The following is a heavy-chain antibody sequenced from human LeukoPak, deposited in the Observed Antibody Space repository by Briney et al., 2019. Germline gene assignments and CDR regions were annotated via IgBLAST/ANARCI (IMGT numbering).Heavy chain of an antibody. CDR2: INAGNGNT. J-gene: IGHJ5*02. V-gene: IGHV1-3*01. CDR3: ARGKIQLVRGDWFDP. Sequence: ASVKVSCKASGYTFTSYYMHWVRQAPGQRLEWMGWINAGNGNTKYSQKFQGRVTITRDTSASTAYMELSSLRSEDTAVYYCARGKIQLVRGDWFDPWGQGTLVTVSS. CDR1: GYTFTSYY. D-gene: IGHD6-6*01.